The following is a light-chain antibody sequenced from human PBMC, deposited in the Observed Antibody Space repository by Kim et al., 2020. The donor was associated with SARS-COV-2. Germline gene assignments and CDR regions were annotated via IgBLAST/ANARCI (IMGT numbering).Light chain of an antibody. CDR1: SGHSTYA. CDR2: LNTDGSH. CDR3: QTWGTGILV. J-gene: IGLJ3*02. Sequence: SVKLTCTLSSGHSTYATAWHQQQPEKGPRYLMRLNTDGSHNKGDGIPDRFSVSSSGAERYLTISSLQSEDEADYYCQTWGTGILVFGGGTKLTVL. V-gene: IGLV4-69*01.